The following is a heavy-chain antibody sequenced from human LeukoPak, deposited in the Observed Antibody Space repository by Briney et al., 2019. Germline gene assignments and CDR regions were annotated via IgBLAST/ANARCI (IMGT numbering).Heavy chain of an antibody. CDR2: FDPEDGET. J-gene: IGHJ4*02. D-gene: IGHD6-13*01. V-gene: IGHV1-24*01. CDR3: ATVPPRSIAAAGLDY. Sequence: ASVKVSCKASGYTFTGYYMHWARQAPGKGLEWMGGFDPEDGETIYAQKFQGRVTMTEDTSTDTAYMELSSLRSEDTAVYYCATVPPRSIAAAGLDYWGQGTLVTVSS. CDR1: GYTFTGYY.